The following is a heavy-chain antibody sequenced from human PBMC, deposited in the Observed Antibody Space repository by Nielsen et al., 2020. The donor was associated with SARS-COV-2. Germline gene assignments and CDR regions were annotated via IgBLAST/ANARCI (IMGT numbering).Heavy chain of an antibody. CDR2: IYYSGST. CDR1: GGSISSSSYY. CDR3: ARSQKRFITGAPAYFDY. J-gene: IGHJ4*02. V-gene: IGHV4-39*01. D-gene: IGHD1-20*01. Sequence: GSLRLSCTVSGGSISSSSYYWGWIRQPPGKGLEWIGSIYYSGSTYYNPSLKSRVTISVDTSKNQFSLKLSSVTAADTAVYYCARSQKRFITGAPAYFDYWGQGTLVTVSS.